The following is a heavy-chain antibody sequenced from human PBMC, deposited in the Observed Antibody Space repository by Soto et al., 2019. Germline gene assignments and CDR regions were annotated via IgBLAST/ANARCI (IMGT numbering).Heavy chain of an antibody. CDR2: INHRGST. D-gene: IGHD6-19*01. V-gene: IGHV4-34*01. J-gene: IGHJ5*02. Sequence: QVQLQQWGAGLLKPSETLSLTCAVYGGSFSGYYWSWIRQPPGKGLEWIGEINHRGSTNYNPSLKSRVTISVDSSKNQFSLRLSSVTAADTAVYYCARGRAGSGWYNHWGKGTLVTVSS. CDR1: GGSFSGYY. CDR3: ARGRAGSGWYNH.